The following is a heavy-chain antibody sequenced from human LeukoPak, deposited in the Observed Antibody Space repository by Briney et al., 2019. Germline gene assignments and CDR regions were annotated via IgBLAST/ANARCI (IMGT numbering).Heavy chain of an antibody. CDR3: ARDMS. Sequence: GGSLRLSCAASGFTPGDRWMSWVRQAPGKGLEWVANINQDGTVKSYVDSVKGRFTISRDNAKNSLYLQMNSLRDEDTAVYYCARDMSWGQGTLVTVSS. CDR2: INQDGTVK. J-gene: IGHJ5*02. CDR1: GFTPGDRW. D-gene: IGHD3-10*02. V-gene: IGHV3-7*01.